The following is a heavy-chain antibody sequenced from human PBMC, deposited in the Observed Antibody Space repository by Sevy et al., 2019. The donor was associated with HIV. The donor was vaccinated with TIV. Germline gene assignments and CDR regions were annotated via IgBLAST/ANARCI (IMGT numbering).Heavy chain of an antibody. V-gene: IGHV1-24*01. CDR2: FDPEDGET. Sequence: ASVKVSCKVSGYTLTELSMHWVRQAPGKGLEWMGGFDPEDGETIYAQKFQGRVTMTEDTSTDTAYMELSSLRSEDTAVYYCATETPTVTMWSYWYFDLWGRGSLVTGSS. CDR3: ATETPTVTMWSYWYFDL. CDR1: GYTLTELS. J-gene: IGHJ2*01. D-gene: IGHD4-17*01.